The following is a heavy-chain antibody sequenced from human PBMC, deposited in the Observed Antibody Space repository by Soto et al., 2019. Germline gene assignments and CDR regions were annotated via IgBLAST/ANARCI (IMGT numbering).Heavy chain of an antibody. D-gene: IGHD3-16*02. J-gene: IGHJ4*02. Sequence: EVQLVESGGGLVQPGGSLRLSCSASGFTFSSYAMHWARQAPGKGLEYVSAISSNGGSTYYADSVKGRFTISRDNSKNTLYLQMSSLRAEDTAVYYCVKDGLYDYVWGSYLGFAYWGQGTLVTVSS. CDR2: ISSNGGST. V-gene: IGHV3-64D*06. CDR3: VKDGLYDYVWGSYLGFAY. CDR1: GFTFSSYA.